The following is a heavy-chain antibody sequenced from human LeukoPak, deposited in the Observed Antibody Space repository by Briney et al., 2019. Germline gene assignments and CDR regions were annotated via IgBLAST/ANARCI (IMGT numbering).Heavy chain of an antibody. Sequence: GGSLRLSCAASGFTFKNYAMSWVRQAPGKGLEWVSAIGDNGGDTKYADSVKGRFTISRDNSKNTLYLQMNNLRVEDTAIYYCGKDWKLDYWGQGTLVTVSS. CDR1: GFTFKNYA. CDR2: IGDNGGDT. CDR3: GKDWKLDY. J-gene: IGHJ4*02. D-gene: IGHD1-1*01. V-gene: IGHV3-23*01.